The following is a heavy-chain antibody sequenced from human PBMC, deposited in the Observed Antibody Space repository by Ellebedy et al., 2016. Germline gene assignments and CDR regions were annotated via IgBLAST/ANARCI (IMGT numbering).Heavy chain of an antibody. D-gene: IGHD3-16*01. CDR3: ARLSIHLENDY. Sequence: GGSLRLSCKGSGYSFIDYWVGWVRQMPGKGLEWMGIIYPGDSDTKYSPSFQGEVTISVDRSISTAYLQWDSLRASDSAMYYCARLSIHLENDYWGPGTLVTVSS. J-gene: IGHJ4*02. CDR2: IYPGDSDT. CDR1: GYSFIDYW. V-gene: IGHV5-51*01.